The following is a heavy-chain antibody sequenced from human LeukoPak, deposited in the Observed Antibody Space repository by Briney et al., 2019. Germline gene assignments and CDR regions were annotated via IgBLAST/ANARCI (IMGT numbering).Heavy chain of an antibody. J-gene: IGHJ4*02. CDR1: GYSISSGYY. CDR2: LYHSGST. D-gene: IGHD6-6*01. V-gene: IGHV4-38-2*02. Sequence: SETLSLTCSVSGYSISSGYYWGWIRQAPGKGLEWIGNLYHSGSTYYNPSLKSRVSISVDTSKNQFSLNLSSVTAADTAVYYCATEVQNIAGRVYWGQGTLVTVSS. CDR3: ATEVQNIAGRVY.